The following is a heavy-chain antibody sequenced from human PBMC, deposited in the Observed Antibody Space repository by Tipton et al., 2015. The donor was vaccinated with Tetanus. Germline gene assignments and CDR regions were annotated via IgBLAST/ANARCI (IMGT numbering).Heavy chain of an antibody. J-gene: IGHJ3*02. V-gene: IGHV3-23*01. CDR2: ISGSGGST. D-gene: IGHD7-27*01. CDR1: GFTFSSYA. CDR3: AKDMGIDDAFDI. Sequence: SLRLSCAASGFTFSSYAMSWVRQAPGKGLEWVSAISGSGGSTYYADSVKGRFTIPRDNSKNTLYLQMNSLRAEDTAVYYCAKDMGIDDAFDIWGQGTMVTVSS.